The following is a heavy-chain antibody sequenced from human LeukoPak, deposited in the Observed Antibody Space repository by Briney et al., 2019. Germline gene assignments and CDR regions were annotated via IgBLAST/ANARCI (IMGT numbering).Heavy chain of an antibody. CDR3: ARGSRYYYDSSGYPFDY. CDR2: IHYSGST. CDR1: GGSISSYY. D-gene: IGHD3-22*01. V-gene: IGHV4-59*01. Sequence: KSSETLSLTCTVSGGSISSYYYTWIRQPPGKGLEWIGYIHYSGSTNYNPSLKSRVTISVDTSKNQFSLNLSSVTAADTAVYYCARGSRYYYDSSGYPFDYWGQGTLVTVSS. J-gene: IGHJ4*02.